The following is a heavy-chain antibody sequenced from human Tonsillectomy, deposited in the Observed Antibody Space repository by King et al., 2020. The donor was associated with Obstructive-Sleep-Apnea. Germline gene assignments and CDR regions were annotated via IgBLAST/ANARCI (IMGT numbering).Heavy chain of an antibody. CDR3: ARGNDLWSGYYIRS. Sequence: QLQESGPGLVKPSETLSLTCTVSGGSVSSGSYYWSWIRQPPGTGLEGIGYIYYSGSTNYNPSLKSRVTISVDTSKNQFSLKLSSVTAADTAVYYCARGNDLWSGYYIRSWGQGTLVTVSS. CDR1: GGSVSSGSYY. V-gene: IGHV4-61*01. J-gene: IGHJ4*02. CDR2: IYYSGST. D-gene: IGHD3-3*01.